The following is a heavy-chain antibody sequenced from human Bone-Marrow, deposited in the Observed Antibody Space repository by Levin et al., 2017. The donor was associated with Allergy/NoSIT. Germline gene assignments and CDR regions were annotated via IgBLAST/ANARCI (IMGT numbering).Heavy chain of an antibody. D-gene: IGHD6-6*01. J-gene: IGHJ5*02. CDR3: ATERGSSST. V-gene: IGHV3-21*01. CDR2: ITSGGGFI. CDR1: GFTFSSYV. Sequence: GESLKISCAASGFTFSSYVMNWVRQAPGKGLEWVSSITSGGGFIYYADSVKGRFTISRDNAQNSLYLQMKSLRAEDTAVYYCATERGSSSTWGQGTLVTVSS.